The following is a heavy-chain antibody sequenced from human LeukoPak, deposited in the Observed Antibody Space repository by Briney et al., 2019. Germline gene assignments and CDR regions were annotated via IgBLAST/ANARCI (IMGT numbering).Heavy chain of an antibody. V-gene: IGHV1-69*05. Sequence: GASVKVSCKASGGTFSNYAISWVRQAPGQGLEWMGRIIPIFGTTNYAQKFQGRVTITTDESTSTAYMELSSLRSEDTAVYYCAGGGEANYYDTSGYYSYYYWGQGTLVTVSS. CDR3: AGGGEANYYDTSGYYSYYY. CDR2: IIPIFGTT. CDR1: GGTFSNYA. D-gene: IGHD3-22*01. J-gene: IGHJ4*02.